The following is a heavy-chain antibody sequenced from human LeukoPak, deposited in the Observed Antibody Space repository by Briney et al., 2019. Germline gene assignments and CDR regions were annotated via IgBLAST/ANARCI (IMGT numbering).Heavy chain of an antibody. CDR1: GASISSDTW. Sequence: PSETLSLTCAVSGASISSDTWWSWVRQSPGKGLEWIGDIFHTGITNYNPSLKSRLTISVDKSKNQFSLELISVTAADTAVYYCASPSGSSSSWGQGSLVTVSS. J-gene: IGHJ4*02. CDR3: ASPSGSSSS. CDR2: IFHTGIT. V-gene: IGHV4-4*02.